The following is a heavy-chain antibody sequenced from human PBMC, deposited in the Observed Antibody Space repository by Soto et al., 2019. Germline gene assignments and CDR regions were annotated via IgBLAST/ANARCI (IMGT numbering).Heavy chain of an antibody. CDR2: ISNDGSDK. Sequence: QVQLVESGGGVVQPGRSLRLSCAASGFTFHNYGMHWVRQAPGKGLEWVATISNDGSDKYYADSVKGRLTISRDNSKNTVYLQMNSLIAEETAVYSCAHEQCIAASHGIEWSEGTIVTVSS. V-gene: IGHV3-30*18. J-gene: IGHJ3*01. CDR3: AHEQCIAASHGIE. CDR1: GFTFHNYG. D-gene: IGHD6-13*01.